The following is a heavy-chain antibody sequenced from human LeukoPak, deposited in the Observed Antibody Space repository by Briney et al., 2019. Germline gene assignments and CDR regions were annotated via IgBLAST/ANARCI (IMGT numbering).Heavy chain of an antibody. CDR3: ARDPYYDYVWGSYRPTHFDY. V-gene: IGHV1-18*01. Sequence: GSSVKVSCKASGGTFSSYAISWVRQAPGQGLEWMGWISAYNGNTNYAQKLQGRVTMTTDTSTSTAYMELRSLRSDDTAVYYCARDPYYDYVWGSYRPTHFDYWGQGTLVTVSS. CDR1: GGTFSSYA. D-gene: IGHD3-16*02. CDR2: ISAYNGNT. J-gene: IGHJ4*02.